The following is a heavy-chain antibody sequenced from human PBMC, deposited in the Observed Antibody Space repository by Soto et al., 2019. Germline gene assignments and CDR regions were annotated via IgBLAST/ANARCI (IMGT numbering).Heavy chain of an antibody. J-gene: IGHJ4*02. CDR2: IFSNDEK. Sequence: QVTLKESGPVLVKPTETLTLTCTVSGFSLSNARMGVSWIRQPPGKALEWLAHIFSNDEKSYSTSLKSRLTIAKDTSKSQVALTMTNMDPVDTATYYCARWSSGYYYFDYWGQGTLVTVSS. CDR1: GFSLSNARMG. V-gene: IGHV2-26*01. D-gene: IGHD3-22*01. CDR3: ARWSSGYYYFDY.